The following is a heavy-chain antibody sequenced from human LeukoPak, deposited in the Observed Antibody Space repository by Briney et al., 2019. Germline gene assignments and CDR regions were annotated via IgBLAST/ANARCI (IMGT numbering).Heavy chain of an antibody. CDR1: GGSISTSNYC. D-gene: IGHD2-2*02. V-gene: IGHV4-39*01. CDR2: IYYGGST. CDR3: ARQPADILNWFDP. J-gene: IGHJ5*02. Sequence: PSETLSLTCTVSGGSISTSNYCWGWIRQPPGTGLEWIGTIYYGGSTYYTPSLKSRVTISVDSSKNQFSLKMSSVTAADTAVYYCARQPADILNWFDPWGQGTLVTVSS.